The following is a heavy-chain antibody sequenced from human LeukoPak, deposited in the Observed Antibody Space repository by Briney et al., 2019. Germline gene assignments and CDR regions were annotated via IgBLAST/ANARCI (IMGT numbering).Heavy chain of an antibody. CDR3: ARDGSGYLGA. V-gene: IGHV1-2*02. J-gene: IGHJ5*02. Sequence: ASVKVSCKASGYTFTGYYMHWVRQAPGQGLEWMGWINPNSGGTNYAQKFQGRVTMTRDTSINTAYMELNTLISDDTAVYYCARDGSGYLGAWGQGTLVTVSS. D-gene: IGHD3-22*01. CDR2: INPNSGGT. CDR1: GYTFTGYY.